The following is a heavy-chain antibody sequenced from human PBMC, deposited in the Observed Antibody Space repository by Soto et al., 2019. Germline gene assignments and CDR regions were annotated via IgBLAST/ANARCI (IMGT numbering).Heavy chain of an antibody. V-gene: IGHV4-34*01. CDR2: INHSGST. D-gene: IGHD2-15*01. Sequence: SETLSLTCAVYGGSFSSYYWSWIRQPPGKGLEWIGEINHSGSTNYNPSLKSRVTISVDTSKNQFSLKLSSVTAADTAVYYCARDSPLCSGGSCYSGHYFDYWGQGTQVTVSS. J-gene: IGHJ4*02. CDR3: ARDSPLCSGGSCYSGHYFDY. CDR1: GGSFSSYY.